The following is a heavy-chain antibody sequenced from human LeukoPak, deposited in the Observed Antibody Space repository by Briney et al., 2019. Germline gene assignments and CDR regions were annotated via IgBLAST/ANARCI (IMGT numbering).Heavy chain of an antibody. V-gene: IGHV3-23*01. CDR2: ISGSGDNT. Sequence: GGSLRLSCAASGFTFSNYWMHWVRQAPGKGLEWVSAISGSGDNTYYADSVKGRFTVSRDNSKNTLYVQMKSLRAEDTAVYYCARDSRELLWFGELSPLDYWGQGTLVTVSS. CDR3: ARDSRELLWFGELSPLDY. J-gene: IGHJ4*02. D-gene: IGHD3-10*01. CDR1: GFTFSNYW.